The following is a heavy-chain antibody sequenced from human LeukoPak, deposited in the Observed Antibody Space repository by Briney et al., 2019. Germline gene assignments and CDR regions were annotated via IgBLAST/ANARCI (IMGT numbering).Heavy chain of an antibody. CDR1: GFTVSNNY. D-gene: IGHD2-15*01. CDR3: VKDLGSAITSALALDV. V-gene: IGHV3-53*01. CDR2: IYSGGST. Sequence: GGSLRLSCAASGFTVSNNYMSWVRQAPGKGLEWVSVIYSGGSTYYADSVKGRFTISRDNRKNLLHLQMNSLRPDGSAVYYCVKDLGSAITSALALDVWGQGTTVTVSS. J-gene: IGHJ6*02.